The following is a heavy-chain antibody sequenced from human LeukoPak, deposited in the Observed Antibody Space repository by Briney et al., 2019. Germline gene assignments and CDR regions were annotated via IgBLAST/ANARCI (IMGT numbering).Heavy chain of an antibody. CDR1: GFTFSSYW. D-gene: IGHD7-27*01. J-gene: IGHJ6*02. CDR2: IKQDGSEK. Sequence: SGGSLRLSCAASGFTFSSYWMSWVRQAPGKGLEWVANIKQDGSEKYYVDSVKGRFTISRDNAKNSLYLQMNSLRAEDTAVYYCARSTGDSGYYYYGMDVWGQGTTVTVSS. V-gene: IGHV3-7*01. CDR3: ARSTGDSGYYYYGMDV.